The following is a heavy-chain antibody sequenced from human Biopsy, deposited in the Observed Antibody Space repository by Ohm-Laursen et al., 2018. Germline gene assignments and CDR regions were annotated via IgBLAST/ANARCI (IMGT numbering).Heavy chain of an antibody. CDR2: IWYDGSDE. CDR3: ARDGRGYNYQYYYGMDV. CDR1: GFKFDNYG. Sequence: SLRLSCTASGFKFDNYGMNWVRQASGKGLEWVAVIWYDGSDEYYGDSVKGRFTISRDNAKNTVDLQMNSLRAEDTAVYYCARDGRGYNYQYYYGMDVWGQGTAVTVSS. J-gene: IGHJ6*02. V-gene: IGHV3-33*01. D-gene: IGHD1-1*01.